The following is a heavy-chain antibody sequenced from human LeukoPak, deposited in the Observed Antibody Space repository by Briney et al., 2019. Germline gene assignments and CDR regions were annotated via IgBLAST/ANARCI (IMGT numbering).Heavy chain of an antibody. Sequence: GGSLRLSCAASGFTFSSYAMHWVRQAPGKGLEWVAVISYDGSNKYYADSVKGRFTISRDDSKNTLYLQMNSLRAEDTAVYYCARDSHYYDSSGYYRGYFDYWGQGTLVTVSS. J-gene: IGHJ4*02. CDR3: ARDSHYYDSSGYYRGYFDY. CDR2: ISYDGSNK. CDR1: GFTFSSYA. D-gene: IGHD3-22*01. V-gene: IGHV3-30*04.